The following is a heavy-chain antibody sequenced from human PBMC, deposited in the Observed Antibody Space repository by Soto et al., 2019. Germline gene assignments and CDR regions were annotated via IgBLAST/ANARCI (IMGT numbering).Heavy chain of an antibody. V-gene: IGHV4-39*01. J-gene: IGHJ6*02. Sequence: SETLSLTCTVSGGSISSSSYYWGWIRQPPGKGLEWIGSIYYSGSTYYNPSLKSRVTISVDTSKNQFSLTLSSVTAADTAVYYCARQKVGATLYYYYCMDVWGQVTTITVSS. CDR3: ARQKVGATLYYYYCMDV. D-gene: IGHD1-26*01. CDR2: IYYSGST. CDR1: GGSISSSSYY.